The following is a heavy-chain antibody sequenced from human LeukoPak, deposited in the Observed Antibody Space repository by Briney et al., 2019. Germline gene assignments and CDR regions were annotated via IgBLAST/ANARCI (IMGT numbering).Heavy chain of an antibody. CDR3: ARERQYDMDV. V-gene: IGHV3-74*01. CDR2: VNSDGSRT. J-gene: IGHJ6*02. CDR1: GFTFSSHW. Sequence: PGGSLRLSCVASGFTFSSHWRHWVRQAPGSGLVWVSRVNSDGSRTSYADSVKGRFTISRDNAKNTLYLQMNSLRAEDMAVYYCARERQYDMDVWGQGTTVTVSS.